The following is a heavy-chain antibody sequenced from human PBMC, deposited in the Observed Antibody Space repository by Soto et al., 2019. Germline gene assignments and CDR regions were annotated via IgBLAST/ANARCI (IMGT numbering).Heavy chain of an antibody. Sequence: ASVKVSCKASGYTFTGYYMHWVRQAPGQGLEWMGWINPNSGGTNYAQKFQGRVTMTRDTSISTAYMELSRLRSDDTAVYYCARRGGAKSIVYYYYGMDVWGQGTTVPVSS. V-gene: IGHV1-2*02. CDR3: ARRGGAKSIVYYYYGMDV. CDR2: INPNSGGT. D-gene: IGHD1-26*01. CDR1: GYTFTGYY. J-gene: IGHJ6*02.